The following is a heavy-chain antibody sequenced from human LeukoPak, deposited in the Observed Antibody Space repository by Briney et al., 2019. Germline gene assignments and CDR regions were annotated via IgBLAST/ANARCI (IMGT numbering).Heavy chain of an antibody. CDR1: GFTVSSNY. CDR2: IYSGGST. CDR3: ARDYYYGRGDY. D-gene: IGHD3-10*01. J-gene: IGHJ4*02. V-gene: IGHV3-66*01. Sequence: GGSLRLSCAASGFTVSSNYMSWVRQAPGKGLEWVSVIYSGGSTYYADSVKGRFTISRDNSKNTLYLQMNSLRAEDTAVYYCARDYYYGRGDYWGQGTLVTVSS.